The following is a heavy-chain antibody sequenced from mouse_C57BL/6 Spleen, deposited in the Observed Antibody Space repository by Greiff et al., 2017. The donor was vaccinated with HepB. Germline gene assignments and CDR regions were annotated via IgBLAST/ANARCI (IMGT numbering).Heavy chain of an antibody. CDR1: GYTFTDYN. J-gene: IGHJ4*01. CDR3: ASRGEYGNYDAMDY. CDR2: INPNNGGT. Sequence: VQLQQSGPELVKPGASVKMSCKASGYTFTDYNMHWVKQSHGKSLEWIGYINPNNGGTSYNQKFKGKATLTVNKSSSTAYMELRSLTSEDSAVYYCASRGEYGNYDAMDYWGQGTSVTVSS. V-gene: IGHV1-22*01. D-gene: IGHD2-10*02.